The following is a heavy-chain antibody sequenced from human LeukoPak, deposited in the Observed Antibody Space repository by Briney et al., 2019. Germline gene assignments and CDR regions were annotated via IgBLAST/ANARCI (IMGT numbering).Heavy chain of an antibody. CDR2: ISSSGGST. V-gene: IGHV3-23*01. Sequence: PGGSLRLSCAASGFTFSSYAMSWVRQAPGKGLEWVSAISSSGGSTYYAGSVKGRFTISRDNSKNTLYLQMNSLRAEDTAVYYCAKDRDSSSCPWGQGTLVTVSS. D-gene: IGHD6-13*01. J-gene: IGHJ5*02. CDR3: AKDRDSSSCP. CDR1: GFTFSSYA.